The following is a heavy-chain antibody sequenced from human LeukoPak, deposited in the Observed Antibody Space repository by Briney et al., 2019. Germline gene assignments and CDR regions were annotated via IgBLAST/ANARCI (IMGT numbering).Heavy chain of an antibody. Sequence: PSETLSLTRTVSGGSISSYYWSWIRQPPGKGLEWIGYIYYSGSTNYNPSLKSRVTISVDTSKNQFSLKLSSVTAADTAVYYCARDTYSSSSRGLDYWGQGTLVTVSS. CDR1: GGSISSYY. CDR3: ARDTYSSSSRGLDY. J-gene: IGHJ4*02. V-gene: IGHV4-59*13. D-gene: IGHD6-6*01. CDR2: IYYSGST.